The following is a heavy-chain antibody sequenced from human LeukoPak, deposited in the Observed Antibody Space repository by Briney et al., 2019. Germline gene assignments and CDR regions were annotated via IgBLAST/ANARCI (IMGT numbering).Heavy chain of an antibody. CDR1: GYTFTGYY. D-gene: IGHD5-12*01. Sequence: ASVKVSCKASGYTFTGYYMNWVRQAPGQGLEWMGWINPNSGGTNYAQKFQGRVTMTRDTSISTAYMELSRLRSDDTAVYYCASFPSSGYEPPFDYWGQGTLVTVSS. V-gene: IGHV1-2*02. CDR3: ASFPSSGYEPPFDY. J-gene: IGHJ4*02. CDR2: INPNSGGT.